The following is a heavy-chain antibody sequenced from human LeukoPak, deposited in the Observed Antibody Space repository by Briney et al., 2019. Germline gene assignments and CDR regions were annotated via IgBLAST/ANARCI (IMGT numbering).Heavy chain of an antibody. Sequence: ASVKVSCKASGYTFTGYFIHWVRQAPGQGLEWMGWINPSSGATIYAQNFQGRVTLTREMSISTAYMEVSRLLSDDPAVYYCARVTYDRSGYYNGIPYWGQGTLVIVSS. CDR3: ARVTYDRSGYYNGIPY. CDR2: INPSSGAT. J-gene: IGHJ4*02. V-gene: IGHV1-2*02. CDR1: GYTFTGYF. D-gene: IGHD3-22*01.